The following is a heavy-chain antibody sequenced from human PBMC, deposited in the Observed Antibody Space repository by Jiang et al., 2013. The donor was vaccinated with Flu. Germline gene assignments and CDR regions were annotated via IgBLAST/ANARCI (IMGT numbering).Heavy chain of an antibody. CDR2: INPSGGST. CDR1: GYTFTSYY. J-gene: IGHJ2*01. CDR3: ASDRISTGGFDL. Sequence: SGAEVKKPGSSVKVSCKASGYTFTSYYMHWVRQAPGQGLEWMGIINPSGGSTSYAQEFQGRVTMTRDTSTSTVYMELSSLRSEDTAVYYCASDRISTGGFDLWGRGTLVTVSS. D-gene: IGHD4-17*01. V-gene: IGHV1-46*01.